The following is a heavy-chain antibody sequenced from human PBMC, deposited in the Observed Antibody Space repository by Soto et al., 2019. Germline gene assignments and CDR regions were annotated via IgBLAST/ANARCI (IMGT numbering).Heavy chain of an antibody. CDR1: GFSLSTSGMC. J-gene: IGHJ6*02. CDR3: ARIPRRYGMDV. V-gene: IGHV2-70*01. CDR2: FDWDDDK. Sequence: SGPTLVNPTQTLTLTCTFSGFSLSTSGMCVSWIRQPPGKDREWLALFDWDDDKYYSASLKTRLPISKDTSKNQVVLTMTNMDPVDTATYYCARIPRRYGMDVWGQGTTVTVSS.